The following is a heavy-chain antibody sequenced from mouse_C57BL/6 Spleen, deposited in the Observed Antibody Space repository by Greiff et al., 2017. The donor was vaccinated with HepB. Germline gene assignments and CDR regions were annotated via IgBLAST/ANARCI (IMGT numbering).Heavy chain of an antibody. D-gene: IGHD1-1*01. Sequence: VQLQQSGAELVRPGASVKLSCTASGFNIKDDYMHWVKQRPEQGLEWIGWIDPENGDTEYASKFQGKATITADTSSNTAYLQLSSLTSEDTAVYYCTTPYYDSSPYAMDYWGHVTSVTVSS. CDR3: TTPYYDSSPYAMDY. CDR2: IDPENGDT. CDR1: GFNIKDDY. V-gene: IGHV14-4*01. J-gene: IGHJ4*01.